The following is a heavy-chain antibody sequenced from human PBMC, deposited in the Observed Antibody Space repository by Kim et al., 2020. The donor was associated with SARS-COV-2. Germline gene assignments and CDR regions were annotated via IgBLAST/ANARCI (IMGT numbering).Heavy chain of an antibody. V-gene: IGHV4-34*01. J-gene: IGHJ6*02. Sequence: LKSRVTISVDTSKNQFSLKLSSVTAADTAVYYCASGRSNPYYYYYYGMDVWGQGTTVTVSS. CDR3: ASGRSNPYYYYYYGMDV.